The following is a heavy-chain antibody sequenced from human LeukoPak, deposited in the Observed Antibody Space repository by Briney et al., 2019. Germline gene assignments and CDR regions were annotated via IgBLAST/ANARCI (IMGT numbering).Heavy chain of an antibody. D-gene: IGHD1-26*01. CDR3: ARLSGSPNDY. Sequence: GGSLRLSCVASEFTFGSYRMNWVRQAPGKGLEWVSYISNSDSTRHYADSVKGRFTISRDNAKNSLYLQMNSLRAEDTAVYYCARLSGSPNDYWGQGTLVTVSS. V-gene: IGHV3-48*04. CDR1: EFTFGSYR. CDR2: ISNSDSTR. J-gene: IGHJ4*02.